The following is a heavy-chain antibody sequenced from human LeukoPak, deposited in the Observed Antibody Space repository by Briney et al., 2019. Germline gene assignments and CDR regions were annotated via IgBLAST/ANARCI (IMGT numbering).Heavy chain of an antibody. Sequence: ASVKVSCKASGYTFTGYYLHWVRQAPGQGLEWMGWISAYNGDTNYTQKFQGKVTMTTDTSTTTAYIELRSLRSDDTAVYYCARDVGYCSSTSCSRGDYWGQGTLVTVSS. CDR3: ARDVGYCSSTSCSRGDY. V-gene: IGHV1-18*04. J-gene: IGHJ4*02. CDR2: ISAYNGDT. CDR1: GYTFTGYY. D-gene: IGHD2-2*01.